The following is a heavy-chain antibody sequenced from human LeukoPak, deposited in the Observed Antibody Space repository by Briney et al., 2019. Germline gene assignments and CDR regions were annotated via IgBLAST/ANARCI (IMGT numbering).Heavy chain of an antibody. CDR2: IKQDGSKK. CDR1: GFTFSVYN. D-gene: IGHD5-24*01. V-gene: IGHV3-7*04. J-gene: IGHJ4*02. CDR3: TRVGYIDEGIDY. Sequence: GGSLRLSCAASGFTFSVYNMTWVRQAPGKGLEWVANIKQDGSKKSYVDSVKGRFTISRDNAKNSLYLQMNSLRAEDTAIYYCTRVGYIDEGIDYWGQGTLVTVSS.